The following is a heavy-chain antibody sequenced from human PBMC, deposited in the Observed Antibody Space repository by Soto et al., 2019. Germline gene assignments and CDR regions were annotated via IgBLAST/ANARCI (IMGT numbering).Heavy chain of an antibody. Sequence: QVQLQQWGAGLLKPSETLSLTCAVYGGSFSGYYWSWIRQPPGKGLEWIGEINHSGSTNYNASLKSRITISVDTSKNQFSLKLSSVTAADTAVYYCARVEGYGDYADYWGQGTLVTVSS. CDR3: ARVEGYGDYADY. CDR2: INHSGST. D-gene: IGHD4-17*01. J-gene: IGHJ4*02. CDR1: GGSFSGYY. V-gene: IGHV4-34*01.